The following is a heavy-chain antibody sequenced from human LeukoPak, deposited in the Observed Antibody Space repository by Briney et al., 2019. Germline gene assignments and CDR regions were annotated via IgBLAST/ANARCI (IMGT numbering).Heavy chain of an antibody. CDR1: GGSISSGSYY. J-gene: IGHJ4*02. D-gene: IGHD4-17*01. Sequence: SQTLSLTCTVSGGSISSGSYYWSWIRQPAGKGLEWIGRIYTSGSTNYNPSLKSRVTISLDTSKNQFSLKLSSVTAADTAVYYCANSIDFDYGDYYFDYWGQGALVTVSS. CDR3: ANSIDFDYGDYYFDY. V-gene: IGHV4-61*02. CDR2: IYTSGST.